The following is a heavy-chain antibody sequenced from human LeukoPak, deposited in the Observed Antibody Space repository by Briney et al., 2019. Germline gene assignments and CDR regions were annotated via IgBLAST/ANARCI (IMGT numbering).Heavy chain of an antibody. Sequence: SETLSLTCTVSGGSISSGDYYWSWIRQPPGKGLEWIGYIYYSGSTYYNPSLKSRVTISVDTSKNQFSLKLSSVTAADTAVYYCARGVAAAGIVDYWGQGTLVTVSS. D-gene: IGHD6-13*01. CDR2: IYYSGST. J-gene: IGHJ4*02. CDR3: ARGVAAAGIVDY. CDR1: GGSISSGDYY. V-gene: IGHV4-30-4*01.